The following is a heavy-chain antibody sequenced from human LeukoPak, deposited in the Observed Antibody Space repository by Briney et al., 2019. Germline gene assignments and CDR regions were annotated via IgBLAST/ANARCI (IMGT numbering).Heavy chain of an antibody. V-gene: IGHV1-2*06. CDR1: GYTFTGYY. J-gene: IGHJ4*02. Sequence: ASVKVSCKASGYTFTGYYVHWVRQAPGQGLEWMGRINPNSGDTNYAQKFQGRVTMTRDTSISTAYMELSRLRSEDTAVYYCASTYSGSYSSRYYFDYWGQGTLVTVSS. D-gene: IGHD1-26*01. CDR3: ASTYSGSYSSRYYFDY. CDR2: INPNSGDT.